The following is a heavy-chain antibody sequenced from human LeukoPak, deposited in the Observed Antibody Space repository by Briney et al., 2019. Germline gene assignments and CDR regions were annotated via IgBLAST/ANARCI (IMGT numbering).Heavy chain of an antibody. J-gene: IGHJ4*02. CDR1: GYSFTNSW. D-gene: IGHD5-12*01. CDR2: IYPSDSDT. CDR3: ARQTYSGYEAGY. Sequence: GESLKISCKASGYSFTNSWIGWVRQMPGKGLEWMGIIYPSDSDTRYSPSFQGQVTISADKSISTAYLQWSSLKASDTAIYYCARQTYSGYEAGYWGQGTQVTVSS. V-gene: IGHV5-51*01.